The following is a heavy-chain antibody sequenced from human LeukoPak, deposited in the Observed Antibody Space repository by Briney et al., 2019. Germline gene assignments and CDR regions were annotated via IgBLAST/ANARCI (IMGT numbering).Heavy chain of an antibody. J-gene: IGHJ4*02. Sequence: SETLSHTCIVSGGSIGSYYWNWIRQPPGKGLEWIGYIYYSGSTNYNPSLKSRVTISVDTSKNQFSLKLSSVTAADTAVYYCARLKPGYIYGQPYFDYWGQGTLVTVSS. D-gene: IGHD5-18*01. CDR1: GGSIGSYY. CDR3: ARLKPGYIYGQPYFDY. CDR2: IYYSGST. V-gene: IGHV4-59*08.